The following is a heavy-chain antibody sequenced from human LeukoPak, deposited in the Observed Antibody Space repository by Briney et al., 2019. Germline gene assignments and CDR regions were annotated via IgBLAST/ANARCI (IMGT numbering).Heavy chain of an antibody. CDR3: ARGGDWKFDY. V-gene: IGHV4-4*02. D-gene: IGHD1-1*01. CDR1: GDSIGSNKW. J-gene: IGHJ4*02. CDR2: IHHSGRL. Sequence: SETLSLTCAVSGDSIGSNKWWTWVRQPPGKGLEWIGEIHHSGRLNYSPSLKSRVTISVDKSKNHFSLNLNSITPADTAFYYCARGGDWKFDYWGQGALVTVSS.